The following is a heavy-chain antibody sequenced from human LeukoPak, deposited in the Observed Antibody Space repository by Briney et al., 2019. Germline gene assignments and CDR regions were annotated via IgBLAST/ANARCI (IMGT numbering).Heavy chain of an antibody. D-gene: IGHD5-24*01. CDR3: AREDAEQMDNSFDI. CDR2: VYYIGST. CDR1: GDSISRSSDY. V-gene: IGHV4-39*07. Sequence: SETLSLTCTVSGDSISRSSDYWGWLRQPPGKGPEWIGSVYYIGSTFYNPSLKSRLTISIDTSKNQFSLKLRSVTAADTAVYYCAREDAEQMDNSFDIWGQGTMVTVSS. J-gene: IGHJ3*02.